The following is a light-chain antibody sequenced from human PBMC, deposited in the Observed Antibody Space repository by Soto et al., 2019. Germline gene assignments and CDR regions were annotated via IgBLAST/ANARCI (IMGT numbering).Light chain of an antibody. CDR2: KAS. Sequence: DIQMTQSPSTLSASVGDRVSITCRASQSISSWLAWHQQKPGKAPKLLIFKASSLKSGVPSRFSDSGSGTEFTLTISSLQPDDFATYYCQQYNSWPLTFGGGTKVEIK. CDR1: QSISSW. CDR3: QQYNSWPLT. V-gene: IGKV1-5*03. J-gene: IGKJ4*01.